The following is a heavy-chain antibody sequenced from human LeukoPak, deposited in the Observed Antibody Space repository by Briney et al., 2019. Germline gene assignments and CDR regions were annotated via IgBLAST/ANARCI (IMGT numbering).Heavy chain of an antibody. Sequence: GGSLRLSCEVSGLSVRGSYMSWVRQAPGKGLEWVSVIYSGDRRYYAGSVKGRFTISRDTSKNTLYLQMNNLRADDTARYYCTRDLTGTTWSENDYWGQGTLVTISS. CDR1: GLSVRGSY. D-gene: IGHD6-13*01. V-gene: IGHV3-53*01. J-gene: IGHJ4*02. CDR2: IYSGDRR. CDR3: TRDLTGTTWSENDY.